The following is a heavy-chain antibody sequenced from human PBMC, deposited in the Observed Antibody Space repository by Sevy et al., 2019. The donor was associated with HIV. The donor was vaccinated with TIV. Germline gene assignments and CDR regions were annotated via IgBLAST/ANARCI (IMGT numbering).Heavy chain of an antibody. D-gene: IGHD4-17*01. CDR3: ARDLEFYDNGDYGPAFMPDY. J-gene: IGHJ4*02. Sequence: GGSLRLSCAASGFTFSSYGMHWVRQAPGKGLEWVALIWFDGSNTDYADSVKGRFTISRDIAKNTLNLQMNSLRGEDTAVYYCARDLEFYDNGDYGPAFMPDYWGQGTLVTVSS. CDR2: IWFDGSNT. CDR1: GFTFSSYG. V-gene: IGHV3-33*01.